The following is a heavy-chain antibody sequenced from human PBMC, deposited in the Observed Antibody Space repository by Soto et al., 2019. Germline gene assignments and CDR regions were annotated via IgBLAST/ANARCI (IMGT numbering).Heavy chain of an antibody. CDR1: GYTFTSYD. CDR3: ARALTNYYATIDAFDI. J-gene: IGHJ3*02. D-gene: IGHD3-10*01. CDR2: MNPNSGNT. V-gene: IGHV1-8*01. Sequence: ASVKVSCKASGYTFTSYDINWVRQATGQGLEWMGWMNPNSGNTGHAQKFQGRVTMTRNTSISTAYMELSSLRSEDTAVYYCARALTNYYATIDAFDIWGQGTMGTVS.